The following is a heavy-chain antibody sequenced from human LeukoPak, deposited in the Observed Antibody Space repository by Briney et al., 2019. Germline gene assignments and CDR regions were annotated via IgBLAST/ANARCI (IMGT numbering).Heavy chain of an antibody. CDR3: ARDGGPITLHYALDT. CDR2: INSGGSNI. D-gene: IGHD1-14*01. V-gene: IGHV3-48*03. CDR1: GFIFSSYE. Sequence: GGSLRLSCAASGFIFSSYEMIWVRQAPGKGLEWVSYINSGGSNIYYADSVKGRFTISRDNAKNSLYLQMSALRAEDTAVYYCARDGGPITLHYALDTWGQGTMVTVSS. J-gene: IGHJ3*02.